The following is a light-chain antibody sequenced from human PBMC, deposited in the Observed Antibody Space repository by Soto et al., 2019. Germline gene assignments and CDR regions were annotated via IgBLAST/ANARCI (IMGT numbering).Light chain of an antibody. Sequence: DIQLTQSPSFLSASVGARVTITCRASQGINYYLSWYQQKPGKAPKLLIYAASTLQSGVPSRFSGSGSGTEFTLTISSLQPDDFATYHCQQFKSYPFTFGGGTKVDIK. CDR2: AAS. V-gene: IGKV1-9*01. CDR3: QQFKSYPFT. J-gene: IGKJ4*01. CDR1: QGINYY.